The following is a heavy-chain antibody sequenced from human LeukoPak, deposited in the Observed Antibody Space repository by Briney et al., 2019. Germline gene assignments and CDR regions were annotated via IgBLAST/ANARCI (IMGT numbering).Heavy chain of an antibody. J-gene: IGHJ3*02. Sequence: TGGSLRLSCAASGFTFSSYSMNWVRQAPGKGLEWVSYIHSGGSTVYYADSVKGRFTISRDDAKNSLYLQMNSLRAEDTAVYYCAREGRSHDAFDIWGQGTMVTVSS. CDR3: AREGRSHDAFDI. CDR1: GFTFSSYS. V-gene: IGHV3-48*04. CDR2: IHSGGSTV.